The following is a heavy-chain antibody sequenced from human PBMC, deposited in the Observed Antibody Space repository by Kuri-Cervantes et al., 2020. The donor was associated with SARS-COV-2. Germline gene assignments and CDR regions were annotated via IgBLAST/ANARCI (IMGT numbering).Heavy chain of an antibody. Sequence: SETLSLTCTVSGGSISSSSYYWGWIRQPPGKGLEWIGSIYYSGSTYYNPSLKSRVTISVDTSKNQFPLKLSSVTAADTAVYYCATHDFWSGSTFDYWGQGTLVTVSS. D-gene: IGHD3-3*01. CDR3: ATHDFWSGSTFDY. CDR2: IYYSGST. CDR1: GGSISSSSYY. J-gene: IGHJ4*02. V-gene: IGHV4-39*01.